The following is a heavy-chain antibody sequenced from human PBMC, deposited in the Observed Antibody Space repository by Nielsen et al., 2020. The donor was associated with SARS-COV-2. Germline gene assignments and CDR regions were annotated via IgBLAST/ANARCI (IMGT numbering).Heavy chain of an antibody. CDR1: GFTFSSYG. CDR3: ARGDSSSWYYWFDP. Sequence: GGSLRLSCAASGFTFSSYGMHWVRQAPGKGLEWVAVIWYDGSNKYYADSVKGRFTISRDNSKNTLYLQMNSLRAEDTAVYYCARGDSSSWYYWFDPWGQGTLVTVSS. CDR2: IWYDGSNK. J-gene: IGHJ5*02. D-gene: IGHD6-13*01. V-gene: IGHV3-33*01.